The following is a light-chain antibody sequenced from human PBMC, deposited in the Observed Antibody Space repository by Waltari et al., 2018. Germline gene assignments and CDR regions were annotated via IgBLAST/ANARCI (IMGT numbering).Light chain of an antibody. Sequence: DIVMTQSPLSLPVNPGEPASISCRSSQSLLHNNGYNYLDWYLQKPGQSPQLLIYLGSNRASGVPDRFSGSGSGTDLTLKISRVEAEDVGVYYCMQALQTPYTFGQGTKLEIK. CDR3: MQALQTPYT. CDR2: LGS. V-gene: IGKV2-28*01. J-gene: IGKJ2*01. CDR1: QSLLHNNGYNY.